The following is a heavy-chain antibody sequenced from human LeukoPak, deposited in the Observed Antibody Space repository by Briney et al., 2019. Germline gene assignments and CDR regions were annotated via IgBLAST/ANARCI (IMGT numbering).Heavy chain of an antibody. Sequence: GGSLRLSCAASGFTFSSYGMHWVRQAPGKGLEWVAVISYDGSNKYYADSVKGRFTISRDNSKNTLYLQMNSLRAEDTAVYYCAKDRGIAVAPHYFDYWGQGTLVTVSS. CDR1: GFTFSSYG. V-gene: IGHV3-30*18. CDR2: ISYDGSNK. J-gene: IGHJ4*02. D-gene: IGHD6-19*01. CDR3: AKDRGIAVAPHYFDY.